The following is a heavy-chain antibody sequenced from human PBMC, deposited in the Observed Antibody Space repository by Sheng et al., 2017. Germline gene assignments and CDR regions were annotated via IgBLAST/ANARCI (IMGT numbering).Heavy chain of an antibody. V-gene: IGHV3-74*03. CDR2: INSDGTTT. CDR3: ARDGLLHSYGQGYFDY. Sequence: EVQLVESGGGLVQPGGSLRLSCAASGLSFSSSWMHWVRQAPGKGLVWVSHINSDGTTTTYLDSVKGRFTISRDNAKNTVYLEMTSLRADDTAVYYCARDGLLHSYGQGYFDYWGQGALVTVSS. J-gene: IGHJ4*02. D-gene: IGHD5-18*01. CDR1: GLSFSSSW.